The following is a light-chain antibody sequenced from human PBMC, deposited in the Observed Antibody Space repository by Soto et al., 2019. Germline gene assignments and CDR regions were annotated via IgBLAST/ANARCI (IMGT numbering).Light chain of an antibody. J-gene: IGKJ1*01. V-gene: IGKV3-20*01. CDR3: EHYGCSPWR. Sequence: TQPPGTLSASPGERATLSCMASQSVKTNLAWYQQKPGQAPRLLIYGASSRATGIPDRFSGSGSGTDFTLTISRLEPEDFAGYNCEHYGCSPWRFGQGGKADI. CDR1: QSVKTN. CDR2: GAS.